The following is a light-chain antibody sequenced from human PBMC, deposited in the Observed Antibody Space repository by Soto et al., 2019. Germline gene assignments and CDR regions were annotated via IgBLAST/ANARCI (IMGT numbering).Light chain of an antibody. Sequence: DIQMTQSPSTLSASVGERVSIAFRDSQSVSTWLSWYQQKPGKAPKLLIYKASTLESGVPSRFSGGGSGTEFTLTISGLQTDDFATYFCQHYESYPLTFGGGTKVDIK. CDR3: QHYESYPLT. J-gene: IGKJ4*01. CDR1: QSVSTW. V-gene: IGKV1-5*03. CDR2: KAS.